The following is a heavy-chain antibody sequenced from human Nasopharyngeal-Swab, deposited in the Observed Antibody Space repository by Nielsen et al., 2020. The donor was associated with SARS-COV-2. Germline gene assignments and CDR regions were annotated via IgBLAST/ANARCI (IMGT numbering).Heavy chain of an antibody. J-gene: IGHJ3*02. CDR1: GGSLNNYW. CDR2: IYHRGTT. Sequence: SETLSLTCAVYGGSLNNYWWSWIRQTPGKGLEWIGEIYHRGTTNYNPSLKSRVTIPVDTSKNQFSLELISVTAADTAVYYCARHIRGWDAFDIWGQGTTVTVSS. CDR3: ARHIRGWDAFDI. V-gene: IGHV4-34*01. D-gene: IGHD6-19*01.